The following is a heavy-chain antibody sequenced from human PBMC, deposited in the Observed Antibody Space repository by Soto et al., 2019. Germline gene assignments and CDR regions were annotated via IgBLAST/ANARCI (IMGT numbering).Heavy chain of an antibody. CDR1: GGSISSSSYY. CDR3: ARQIVVVPAAISSTEVKFDY. D-gene: IGHD2-2*02. V-gene: IGHV4-39*01. Sequence: SETLSLTCTVSGGSISSSSYYWGWIRQPPGKGLEWIGSIYYSGSTYYNPSLKSRVTISVDTSKNQFSLKLSSVTAADTAVYYCARQIVVVPAAISSTEVKFDYWGQGTLVTVSS. J-gene: IGHJ4*02. CDR2: IYYSGST.